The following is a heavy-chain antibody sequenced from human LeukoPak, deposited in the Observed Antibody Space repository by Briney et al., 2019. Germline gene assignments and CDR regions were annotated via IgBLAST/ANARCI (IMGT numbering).Heavy chain of an antibody. J-gene: IGHJ4*02. V-gene: IGHV5-51*01. CDR3: ARHRGQSDQNALDY. Sequence: GESLKISCKGSGYSFTNYWIAWVRQMPGKGLEWMGIIYPGDSDTRYSPSFQGQVTISADNSISTAYLQWSSLKASDSAIYYCARHRGQSDQNALDYWGQGTLVTVSS. D-gene: IGHD2-15*01. CDR2: IYPGDSDT. CDR1: GYSFTNYW.